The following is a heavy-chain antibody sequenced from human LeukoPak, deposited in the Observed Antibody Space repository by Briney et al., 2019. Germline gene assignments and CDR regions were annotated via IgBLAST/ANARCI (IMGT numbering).Heavy chain of an antibody. CDR1: GFTFSNHG. J-gene: IGHJ4*02. D-gene: IGHD3-10*01. Sequence: GGSLRLSCAASGFTFSNHGMHWVRQAPGKGLEWVALIWYDGSNKEYAESVKGRFTISRDNSKNTLHLQMNSLRAEDTAVYYCAKDHYYYGSGIYFMHYFDYWGQGTLVTVSS. CDR3: AKDHYYYGSGIYFMHYFDY. CDR2: IWYDGSNK. V-gene: IGHV3-30*02.